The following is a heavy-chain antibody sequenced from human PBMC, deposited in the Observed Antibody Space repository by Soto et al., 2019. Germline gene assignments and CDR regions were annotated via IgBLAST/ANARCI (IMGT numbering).Heavy chain of an antibody. V-gene: IGHV1-69*01. D-gene: IGHD3-10*01. CDR3: ARVPLSGGVEDYYYGMDV. CDR2: LIPIFGTA. CDR1: GGTFSSYA. Sequence: QVQLVQSGAEVKKPGSSVKVSCKASGGTFSSYAISWVRQAPGQGLEWMGGLIPIFGTANYEQKFQGRVTITADESTSTAYMELSSLRSEDTAVYYCARVPLSGGVEDYYYGMDVWGQGTTVTVSS. J-gene: IGHJ6*02.